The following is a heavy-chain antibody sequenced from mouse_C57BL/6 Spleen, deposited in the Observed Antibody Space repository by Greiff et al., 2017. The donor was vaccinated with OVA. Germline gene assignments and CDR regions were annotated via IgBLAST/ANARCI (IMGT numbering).Heavy chain of an antibody. J-gene: IGHJ4*01. V-gene: IGHV1-58*01. Sequence: VQLQQSGAELVRPGSSVKMSCKTSGYTFTSYGINWVKQRPGQGLEWIGYIYIGNGYTESNEKFKGKATLTSYTSSSTAYMQLSSLTSENSAIYFCARWAGSSYLYAMDYWGQGTSVTVSS. CDR3: ARWAGSSYLYAMDY. CDR2: IYIGNGYT. CDR1: GYTFTSYG. D-gene: IGHD1-1*01.